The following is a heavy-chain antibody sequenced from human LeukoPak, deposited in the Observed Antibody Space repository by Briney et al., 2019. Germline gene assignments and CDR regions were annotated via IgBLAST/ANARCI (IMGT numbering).Heavy chain of an antibody. CDR3: ARGGTYGSGRNQHTTLDY. D-gene: IGHD3-10*01. V-gene: IGHV4-4*07. Sequence: SETLSLTCTVSGGTISNDYWSWIRQAAGKELEWIGRIYTRGSTNYNPSLKSGVTISLDKSKKQFSLKLNSVTAADAAVYYCARGGTYGSGRNQHTTLDYWGQGTLVTVSS. CDR2: IYTRGST. CDR1: GGTISNDY. J-gene: IGHJ4*02.